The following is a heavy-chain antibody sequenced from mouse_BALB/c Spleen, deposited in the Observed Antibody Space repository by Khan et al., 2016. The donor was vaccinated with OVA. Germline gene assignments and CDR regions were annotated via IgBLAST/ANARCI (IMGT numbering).Heavy chain of an antibody. CDR2: ISYSGST. V-gene: IGHV3-2*02. J-gene: IGHJ2*01. Sequence: VQLKESGPGLVKPSQSLSLTCTVTGYSITSGYGWNWIRQFPGNKLEWMGNISYSGSTYYNPSLKSRISITRDTSKNQVFLQLNSVTTEDAATDYYARTTRIEYWGQGTTLTVSS. CDR1: GYSITSGYG. CDR3: ARTTRIEY. D-gene: IGHD2-12*01.